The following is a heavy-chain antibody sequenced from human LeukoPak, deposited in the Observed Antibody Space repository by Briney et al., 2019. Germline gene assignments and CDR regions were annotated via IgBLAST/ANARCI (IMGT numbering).Heavy chain of an antibody. CDR3: ARPVAGTDYFDY. Sequence: LETLSLTCTVSGGSISSSSYYWGWIRQPPGKGLEWIGSIYYSGSTYYNPSLKSRVTISVDTSKNQFSLKLSSVTAADTAVYYCARPVAGTDYFDYWGQGTLVTVSS. D-gene: IGHD6-19*01. V-gene: IGHV4-39*01. J-gene: IGHJ4*02. CDR1: GGSISSSSYY. CDR2: IYYSGST.